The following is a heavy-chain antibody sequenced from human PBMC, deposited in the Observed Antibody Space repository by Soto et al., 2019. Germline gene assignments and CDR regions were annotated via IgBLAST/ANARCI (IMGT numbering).Heavy chain of an antibody. V-gene: IGHV4-4*02. Sequence: QVQLQQSGPGLVKPSGTLSLTCAVSIGSITSTNWWTWVRQPPGKELEWLGEIYHTGSTNYNPSLKNRVXXSXDXCKNQFSLRLFSVTAADTAVYYCGAHAGATYGPLDYWGRGTLVTVSS. CDR1: IGSITSTNW. D-gene: IGHD4-17*01. CDR3: GAHAGATYGPLDY. J-gene: IGHJ4*02. CDR2: IYHTGST.